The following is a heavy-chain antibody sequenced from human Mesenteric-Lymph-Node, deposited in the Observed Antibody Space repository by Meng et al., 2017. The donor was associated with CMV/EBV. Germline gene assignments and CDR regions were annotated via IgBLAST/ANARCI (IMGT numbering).Heavy chain of an antibody. J-gene: IGHJ4*02. V-gene: IGHV4-4*02. CDR2: SDQRRNA. CDR1: GGTNISESG. Sequence: CAESGGTNISESGWRGVRQRPGKGGEWDGESDQRRNANDNQGSKSRVTITVDKSENKVSLKMTSVTTADTAVDYCARMPGGSGYLDYWGQGTLVTVSS. D-gene: IGHD3-10*01. CDR3: ARMPGGSGYLDY.